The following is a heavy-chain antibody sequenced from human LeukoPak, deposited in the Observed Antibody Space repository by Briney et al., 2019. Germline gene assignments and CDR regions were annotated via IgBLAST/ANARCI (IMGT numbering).Heavy chain of an antibody. D-gene: IGHD3-22*01. V-gene: IGHV3-21*01. J-gene: IGHJ4*02. Sequence: GRSLRLSCAASGFTFSSYSMNWVRQAPGKGLECVLCISSSSSYIYYADSVKGRFTISRDNAKNSLYLQMNSLRAEDPAVYYCARAPPYYYDSSGYVDYWGQGPLVTVSS. CDR2: ISSSSSYI. CDR3: ARAPPYYYDSSGYVDY. CDR1: GFTFSSYS.